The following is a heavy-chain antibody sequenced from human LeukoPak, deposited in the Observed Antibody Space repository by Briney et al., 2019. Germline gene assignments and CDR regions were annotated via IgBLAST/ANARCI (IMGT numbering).Heavy chain of an antibody. J-gene: IGHJ4*02. CDR3: ATAGNYRFDY. CDR2: INPDGRTI. CDR1: GFTFSNYW. D-gene: IGHD1-7*01. V-gene: IGHV3-74*01. Sequence: GGSLRLSCAASGFTFSNYWVHWVRQAPGKGLVWVSRINPDGRTINYADSVKGRFTISRDNAKNTLYLQMNSLRAEDTAVYYCATAGNYRFDYWGQGTLVTVSS.